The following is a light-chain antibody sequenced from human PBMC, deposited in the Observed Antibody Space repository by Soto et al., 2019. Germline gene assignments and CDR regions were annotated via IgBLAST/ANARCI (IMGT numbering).Light chain of an antibody. Sequence: QSALTQPASVSGSPGQSITISCTGTSSDVGGYNYVSWYQQHPGKAPKLMIYDVSNQPSGVSNRFSGSKSGNTASLTISGLQAEDEADYYCSSYTSSSIVFGGGTQLTVL. V-gene: IGLV2-14*01. CDR2: DVS. J-gene: IGLJ2*01. CDR3: SSYTSSSIV. CDR1: SSDVGGYNY.